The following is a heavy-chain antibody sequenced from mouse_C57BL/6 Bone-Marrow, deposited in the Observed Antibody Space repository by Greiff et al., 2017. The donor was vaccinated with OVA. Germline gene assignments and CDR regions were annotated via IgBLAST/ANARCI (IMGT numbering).Heavy chain of an antibody. CDR3: ARSLNDYGSSLPGFAY. Sequence: EVKVVESGGGLVQPGGSLSLSCAASGFTFTDYYMSWVRQPPGKALEWLGFIRNKANGYTTEYSASVKGRFTISRDNSQSILYLQMNALRAEDSATYYCARSLNDYGSSLPGFAYWGQGTLVTVSA. J-gene: IGHJ3*01. V-gene: IGHV7-3*01. CDR2: IRNKANGYTT. CDR1: GFTFTDYY. D-gene: IGHD1-1*01.